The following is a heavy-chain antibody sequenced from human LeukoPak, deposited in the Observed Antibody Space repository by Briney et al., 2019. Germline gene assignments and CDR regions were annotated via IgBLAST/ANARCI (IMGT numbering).Heavy chain of an antibody. CDR1: GFTFSSYA. J-gene: IGHJ5*02. D-gene: IGHD3-22*01. V-gene: IGHV3-30*04. Sequence: PGGSLRLSCAASGFTFSSYAMHWVRQAPGKGLEWVAVISYDGSNKYYADSVKGRFTISRDNSKSTLYLQMNSLRAEDTAVYYCARGSEYYYDSSGYNNWFDPWGQGTLVTVSS. CDR3: ARGSEYYYDSSGYNNWFDP. CDR2: ISYDGSNK.